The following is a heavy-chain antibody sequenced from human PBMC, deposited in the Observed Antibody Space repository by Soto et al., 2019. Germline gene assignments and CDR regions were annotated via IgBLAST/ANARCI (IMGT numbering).Heavy chain of an antibody. V-gene: IGHV4-59*01. Sequence: QVQLQESGPGLVKPSETLSLTCTVSGGSISSYYWSWIRQPPGKGLEWIGYIYYTGSTNYNPSLKSRVTISVDTSKNQFSLKLSSVTAADTAVYYCARSYCSSTSCYYLSAFDIWGQGTMVTVSS. CDR3: ARSYCSSTSCYYLSAFDI. J-gene: IGHJ3*02. CDR2: IYYTGST. CDR1: GGSISSYY. D-gene: IGHD2-2*01.